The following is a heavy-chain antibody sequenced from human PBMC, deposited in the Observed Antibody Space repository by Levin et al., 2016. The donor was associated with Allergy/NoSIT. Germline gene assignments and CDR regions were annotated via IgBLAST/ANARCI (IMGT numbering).Heavy chain of an antibody. CDR3: ARPGQGDCHDSNCYRPFDI. Sequence: ASVKVSCKASGYTFTDYYMHWLRQAPGSGLEWMGSINPYSGATNGAQKFQGRVTMTRDTSSATAYMDLSRLTSDDTAVYYCARPGQGDCHDSNCYRPFDIWGQGTMVAVSS. V-gene: IGHV1-2*02. CDR1: GYTFTDYY. D-gene: IGHD3-22*01. CDR2: INPYSGAT. J-gene: IGHJ3*02.